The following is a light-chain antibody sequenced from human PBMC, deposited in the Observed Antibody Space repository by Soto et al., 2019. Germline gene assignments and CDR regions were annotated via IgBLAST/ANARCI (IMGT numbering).Light chain of an antibody. CDR1: QSRLHSNGYNY. CDR3: MQALQTPPT. J-gene: IGKJ5*01. Sequence: DIVMTQSPLSLPVTPGEPASISCRSSQSRLHSNGYNYLDWYLQKPGQSPQLLIYLGSNRASGVPDRFSGSGSGNEFTLKISRVEAEDVGVYYCMQALQTPPTFGQGTRLEIK. CDR2: LGS. V-gene: IGKV2-28*01.